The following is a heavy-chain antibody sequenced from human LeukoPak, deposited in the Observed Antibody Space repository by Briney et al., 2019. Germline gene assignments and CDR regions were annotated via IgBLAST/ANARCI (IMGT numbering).Heavy chain of an antibody. CDR3: ATRYSYGRGYFDY. V-gene: IGHV4-34*01. CDR2: INHSGST. J-gene: IGHJ4*02. CDR1: GGSFSGYY. Sequence: SETLSLTCAVYGGSFSGYYWSWIRQPPGKGLEWIGEINHSGSTNYNPPLKSRVTISVDTSKNQFSLKLSSVTAADTAVYYCATRYSYGRGYFDYWGQGTLVTVSS. D-gene: IGHD5-18*01.